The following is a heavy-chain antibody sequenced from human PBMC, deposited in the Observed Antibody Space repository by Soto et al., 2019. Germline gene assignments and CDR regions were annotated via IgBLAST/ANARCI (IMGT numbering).Heavy chain of an antibody. V-gene: IGHV4-31*03. J-gene: IGHJ5*02. Sequence: QVQLQESGPGLVKPSQTLSLTCTVSGGSISSGGYYWSWIRQHPGKGLEWIGYIYYSGSTYYNPSLKSRVTIPVDTSKTQFSLKLSSVTAADTAVYYCATLAVAGQFNWFDPWGQGTLVTVSS. CDR1: GGSISSGGYY. CDR2: IYYSGST. D-gene: IGHD6-19*01. CDR3: ATLAVAGQFNWFDP.